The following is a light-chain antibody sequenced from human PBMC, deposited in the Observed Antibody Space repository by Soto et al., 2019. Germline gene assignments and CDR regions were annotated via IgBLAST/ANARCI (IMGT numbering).Light chain of an antibody. Sequence: QSVLTQPAPVSGSPGQSITISCTGTSSDVGGYDYVSWYQQHPGKAPKLMIYDVTNRPSGVSNRFSGSKSGNTASLTISGLQAEDEADYYCISYASINTYVFGTGTKVTVL. CDR3: ISYASINTYV. V-gene: IGLV2-14*01. CDR2: DVT. CDR1: SSDVGGYDY. J-gene: IGLJ1*01.